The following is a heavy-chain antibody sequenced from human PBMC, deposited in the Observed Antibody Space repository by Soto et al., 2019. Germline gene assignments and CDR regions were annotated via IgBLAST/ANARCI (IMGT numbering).Heavy chain of an antibody. CDR1: GFTFSSYA. Sequence: EVQLLASGGGLVQPGGSLRLSFTASGFTFSSYAMSWVRQAPGKGLEWVSAITGSGGRTYYADSVKGRFTISRDNSKNTLYLQMNSLRAEDTAVYYCAKGLTGAPYYAMDVWGQGTTVTVSS. CDR2: ITGSGGRT. D-gene: IGHD7-27*01. J-gene: IGHJ6*02. V-gene: IGHV3-23*01. CDR3: AKGLTGAPYYAMDV.